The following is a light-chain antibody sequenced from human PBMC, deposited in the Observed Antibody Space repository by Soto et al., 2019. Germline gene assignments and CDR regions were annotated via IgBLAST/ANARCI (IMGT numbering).Light chain of an antibody. J-gene: IGLJ2*01. CDR1: ISDVAGYNY. CDR3: SSYAGSNNLV. Sequence: QSVLTQPRSVSGSPGQSVTISCTGTISDVAGYNYVSWYQHHPGKAPKLLISAVTKRPSWVPDRFSGSKSGSTASLTISELQDEDEADYSCSSYAGSNNLVFGGGTKVTGL. CDR2: AVT. V-gene: IGLV2-11*01.